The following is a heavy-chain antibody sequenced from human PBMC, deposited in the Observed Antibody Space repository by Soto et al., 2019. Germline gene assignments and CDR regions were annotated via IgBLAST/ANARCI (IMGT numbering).Heavy chain of an antibody. D-gene: IGHD3-10*01. J-gene: IGHJ5*02. CDR1: GGSISSYY. V-gene: IGHV4-59*01. CDR3: ARYHNTMVRGVITHWFDP. Sequence: LSLTCTVSGGSISSYYWSWIRQPPGKGLEWIGYIYYSGSTNYNPSLKSRVTISVDTSKNQFSLKLSSVTAADTAVYYCARYHNTMVRGVITHWFDPWGQGTLVTVSS. CDR2: IYYSGST.